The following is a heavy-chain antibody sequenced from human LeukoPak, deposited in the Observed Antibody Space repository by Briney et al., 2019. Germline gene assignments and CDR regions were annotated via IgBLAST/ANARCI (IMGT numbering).Heavy chain of an antibody. V-gene: IGHV3-48*01. CDR2: ISESSNTI. J-gene: IGHJ4*02. Sequence: GGSLRLSCVASGYSFTTYDMNWVRQSPGKGLEWVSHISESSNTIHYADSVKGRFTISRDNARGSLYLQMNSLRAEDTGVHYCARACGGASCYDTPDFDCWGQGTLVTVAS. CDR3: ARACGGASCYDTPDFDC. CDR1: GYSFTTYD. D-gene: IGHD2-2*01.